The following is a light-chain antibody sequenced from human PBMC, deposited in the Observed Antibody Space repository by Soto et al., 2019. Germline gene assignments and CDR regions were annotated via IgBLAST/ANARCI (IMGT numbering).Light chain of an antibody. CDR2: SNN. Sequence: QSVLTQPPSASGTPGQTISISCSGSTSNIGSNYVYWYQQLPGTAPKLLIYSNNERPSGVPARFSGSKSGTSASLAISGLRSEDEADYYCASWDDGLSGLVFGGGTQLTVL. V-gene: IGLV1-47*02. CDR3: ASWDDGLSGLV. J-gene: IGLJ2*01. CDR1: TSNIGSNY.